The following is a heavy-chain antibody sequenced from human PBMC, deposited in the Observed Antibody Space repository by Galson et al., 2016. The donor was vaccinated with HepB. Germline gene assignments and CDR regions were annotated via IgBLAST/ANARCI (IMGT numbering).Heavy chain of an antibody. Sequence: SLRLSCAASGFTFSSYGMHWVRQAPGKGLEWMAVIWYDGSNKYYADSVKGRFTISRDNSKNALYLQMNSLRVEDTAVYYCAKLDCGRDCPRDDWGQGTQVTVS. CDR2: IWYDGSNK. CDR1: GFTFSSYG. J-gene: IGHJ4*02. CDR3: AKLDCGRDCPRDD. V-gene: IGHV3-33*06. D-gene: IGHD2-21*02.